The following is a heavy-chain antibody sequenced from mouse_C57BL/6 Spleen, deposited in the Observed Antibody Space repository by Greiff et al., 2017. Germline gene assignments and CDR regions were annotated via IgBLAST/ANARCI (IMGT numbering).Heavy chain of an antibody. CDR3: ARDYYGSSYVPWYFDV. V-gene: IGHV1-52*01. D-gene: IGHD1-1*01. Sequence: QVQLQQPGAELVRPGSSVTLSCKASGYTFTSYWMHWVKQRPIQGLEWIGNIDPSDSETHYNQKFKDKATLTVDKSSSTAYMQLSSLTSEDSAVYYCARDYYGSSYVPWYFDVWGTGTTVTVSS. CDR1: GYTFTSYW. J-gene: IGHJ1*03. CDR2: IDPSDSET.